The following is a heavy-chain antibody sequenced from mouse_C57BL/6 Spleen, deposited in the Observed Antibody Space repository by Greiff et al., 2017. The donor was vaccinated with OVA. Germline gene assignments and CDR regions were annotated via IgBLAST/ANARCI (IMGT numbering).Heavy chain of an antibody. Sequence: EVKLMESGGDLVKPGGSLKLSCAASGFTFSSYGMSWVRQTPDKRLEWVATISSGGSYTYYPDSGKGRFTISRNNAKNTLYLQMSSLKSEDTAMYYCARGITTVVAPDYYAMDYWGQGTSVTVSS. J-gene: IGHJ4*01. CDR1: GFTFSSYG. CDR2: ISSGGSYT. CDR3: ARGITTVVAPDYYAMDY. D-gene: IGHD1-1*01. V-gene: IGHV5-6*02.